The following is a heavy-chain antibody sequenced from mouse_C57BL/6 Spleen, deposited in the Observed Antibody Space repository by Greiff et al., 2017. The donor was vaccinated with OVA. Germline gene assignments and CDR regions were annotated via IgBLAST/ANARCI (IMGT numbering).Heavy chain of an antibody. J-gene: IGHJ4*01. Sequence: QVQLQQSGPELVKPGASVKISCKASGNAFSSSWMNWVKQRPGKGLEWIGRIYPGDGDTNYNGKFKGKATLTADKSSSTAYMQLSSLTSEDSAVYFCARRGNLFYAMDYWGHGTSVTVSS. CDR2: IYPGDGDT. D-gene: IGHD1-1*02. V-gene: IGHV1-82*01. CDR3: ARRGNLFYAMDY. CDR1: GNAFSSSW.